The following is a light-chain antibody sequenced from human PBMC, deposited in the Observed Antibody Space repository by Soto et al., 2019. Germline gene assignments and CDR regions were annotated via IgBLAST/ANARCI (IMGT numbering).Light chain of an antibody. Sequence: HSALTQPPSVSAAPGQRVTISCSGSSSNMRIPFVSWYQHLPGTAPKLLIFENSVRPSGIPDRFSASKSGTSATLDISGLETGDEADYNCGAWDSLRGLLVFGRGS. CDR1: SSNMRIPF. J-gene: IGLJ1*01. V-gene: IGLV1-51*02. CDR3: GAWDSLRGLLV. CDR2: ENS.